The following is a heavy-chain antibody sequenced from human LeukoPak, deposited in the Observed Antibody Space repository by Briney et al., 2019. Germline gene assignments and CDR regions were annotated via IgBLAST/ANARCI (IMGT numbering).Heavy chain of an antibody. CDR2: ISTYSDNT. D-gene: IGHD6-6*01. V-gene: IGHV1-18*01. CDR1: GYTFTRYG. J-gene: IGHJ4*02. Sequence: EASVKVSCKASGYTFTRYGVTWVRQAPGQGLEWMGWISTYSDNTNYAQKFQGRVTMTTDTSTSTAYMELRSLTSDDTAVYYCARDLPYSSSSAIPFDYWGQGTLVTVSS. CDR3: ARDLPYSSSSAIPFDY.